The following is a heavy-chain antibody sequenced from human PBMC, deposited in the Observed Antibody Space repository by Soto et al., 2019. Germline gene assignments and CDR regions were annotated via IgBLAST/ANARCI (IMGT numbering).Heavy chain of an antibody. CDR3: AQGVVVPAAIRYYYYGMDV. D-gene: IGHD2-2*02. J-gene: IGHJ6*02. V-gene: IGHV1-69*13. CDR1: GGTFSSYA. CDR2: IIPIFGTA. Sequence: ASVKVSCKASGGTFSSYAISWVRQAPGQGLEWMGGIIPIFGTANYAQKFQGRVTITADESTSTAYMELSSLRSEDTAAYYCAQGVVVPAAIRYYYYGMDVWGQGTTVTVSS.